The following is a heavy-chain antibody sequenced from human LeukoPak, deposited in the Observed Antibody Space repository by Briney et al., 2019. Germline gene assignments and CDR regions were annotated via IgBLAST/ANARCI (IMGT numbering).Heavy chain of an antibody. CDR1: GYTFTSYG. CDR3: ARAPVAVGSTLGFDY. J-gene: IGHJ4*02. Sequence: ASVKVSCKASGYTFTSYGISWVRQAPGQGLEWMGWISGYNGNTNYAQKLQGRVTMTTDTSTSTAYMEPRSLRSEDTAVYYCARAPVAVGSTLGFDYWGQGTLVTVSS. V-gene: IGHV1-18*01. CDR2: ISGYNGNT. D-gene: IGHD1-26*01.